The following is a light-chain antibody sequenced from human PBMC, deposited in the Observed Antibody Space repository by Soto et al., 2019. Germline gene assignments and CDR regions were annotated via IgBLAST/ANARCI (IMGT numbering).Light chain of an antibody. V-gene: IGLV1-51*01. CDR3: GTWDSSLSAVV. J-gene: IGLJ2*01. Sequence: QSVLKQPPSVSAAPGQKVTISCSGSSSNIGNNYVSWYQQLPGTAPKVLIYDNNKRPSGIPDRLSGSKSGTSATLGITGLQTGDEADYYCGTWDSSLSAVVFGGGTQLTVL. CDR2: DNN. CDR1: SSNIGNNY.